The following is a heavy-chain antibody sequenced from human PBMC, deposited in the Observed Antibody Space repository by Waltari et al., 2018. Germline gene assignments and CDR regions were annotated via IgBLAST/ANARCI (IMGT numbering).Heavy chain of an antibody. CDR2: IYYSGST. CDR3: ASLYDFWSGYLPSGDAFDI. J-gene: IGHJ3*02. V-gene: IGHV4-39*01. D-gene: IGHD3-3*01. CDR1: GGSISSSSYY. Sequence: QLQLQESGPGLVKPSETLSLTCTVSGGSISSSSYYWGWIRQPPGKGLEWIGSIYYSGSTYYNPSLKSRVTISVDTSKNQFSLKLSSVTAADTAVYYCASLYDFWSGYLPSGDAFDIWGQGTMVTVSS.